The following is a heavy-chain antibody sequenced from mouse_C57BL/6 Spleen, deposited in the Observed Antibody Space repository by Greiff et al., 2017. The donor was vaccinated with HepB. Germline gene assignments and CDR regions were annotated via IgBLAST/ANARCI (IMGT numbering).Heavy chain of an antibody. V-gene: IGHV1-69*01. CDR2: IDPSDSYT. D-gene: IGHD4-1*01. J-gene: IGHJ1*03. Sequence: QVQLQQPGAELVMPGASVKLSCKASGYTFTSYWMHWVKQRPGQGLEWIGEIDPSDSYTNYNQKFKGKSTLTVDKSSSTAYMRLSSLTSEDSAVYYCARGNWERYFDVWGTGTTVTVSS. CDR1: GYTFTSYW. CDR3: ARGNWERYFDV.